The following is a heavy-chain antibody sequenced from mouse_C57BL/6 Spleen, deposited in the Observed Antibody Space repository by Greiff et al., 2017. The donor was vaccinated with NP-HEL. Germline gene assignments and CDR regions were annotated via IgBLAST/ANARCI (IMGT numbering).Heavy chain of an antibody. Sequence: QVHVKQSGTELVKPGASVKLSCKASGYTFTSYWMHWVKQRPGQGLEWIGNINPSNGGTNYNEKFKSKATLTVDKSSSTAYMQLSSLTSEDSAVYYCARREYSNSYFDYWGQGTTLTVSS. D-gene: IGHD2-5*01. V-gene: IGHV1-53*01. J-gene: IGHJ2*01. CDR3: ARREYSNSYFDY. CDR2: INPSNGGT. CDR1: GYTFTSYW.